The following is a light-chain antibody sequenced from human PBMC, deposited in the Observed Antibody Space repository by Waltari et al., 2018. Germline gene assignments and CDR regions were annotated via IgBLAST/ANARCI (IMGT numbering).Light chain of an antibody. CDR2: GTS. J-gene: IGKJ1*01. CDR1: QSVSRA. CDR3: QHYVRLPAT. Sequence: EIVLTQSPGTLSLSPGERATLSCRASQSVSRALAWYQQKPGQATRLPIYGTSNRATGIPDRFSGSGSGTDFSLTISRLEPEDVAVYFCQHYVRLPATFGQGTKVEIK. V-gene: IGKV3-20*01.